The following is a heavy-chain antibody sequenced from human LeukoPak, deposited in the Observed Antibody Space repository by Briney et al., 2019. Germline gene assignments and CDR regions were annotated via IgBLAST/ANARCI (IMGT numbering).Heavy chain of an antibody. D-gene: IGHD1-26*01. Sequence: PGGSLRLSCAASGFTFSSHWVHWVRQAPGKGLVWVSRIESDGSTKMYADSVRGRFTISRDNAKNTLYLQMNSLRAEDTAIYYCAREHRGAGATVDYWGQGTLVTVSS. CDR1: GFTFSSHW. CDR2: IESDGSTK. CDR3: AREHRGAGATVDY. V-gene: IGHV3-74*03. J-gene: IGHJ4*02.